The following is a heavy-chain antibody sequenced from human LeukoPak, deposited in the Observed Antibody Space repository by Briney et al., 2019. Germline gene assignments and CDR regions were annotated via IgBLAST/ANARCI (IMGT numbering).Heavy chain of an antibody. Sequence: PGGSLRLSCAASGFTFSSYAMHWVRQAPGKGLEWVAVISYDGSNKYYADSVKGRFTISRDNSKNMLYLQMNSLRAEDTAVYYCATRGIAAAGAYFDYWGQGTLVTVSS. J-gene: IGHJ4*02. CDR1: GFTFSSYA. V-gene: IGHV3-30-3*01. CDR3: ATRGIAAAGAYFDY. CDR2: ISYDGSNK. D-gene: IGHD6-13*01.